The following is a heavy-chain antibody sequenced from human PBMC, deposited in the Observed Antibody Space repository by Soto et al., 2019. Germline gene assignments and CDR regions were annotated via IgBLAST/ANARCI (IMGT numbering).Heavy chain of an antibody. CDR3: ARVGSSGDSYGYVDYYYGMHV. V-gene: IGHV4-31*03. D-gene: IGHD5-18*01. Sequence: SETLSLTCTVSGGSISSGGYYWSWIRQHPGKGLAWIGYIYYSGSTYYNPSLKSRVTISVDTSKNQFSLKLSSVTAADTAVYYCARVGSSGDSYGYVDYYYGMHVWGQGTTVTVSS. CDR1: GGSISSGGYY. J-gene: IGHJ6*02. CDR2: IYYSGST.